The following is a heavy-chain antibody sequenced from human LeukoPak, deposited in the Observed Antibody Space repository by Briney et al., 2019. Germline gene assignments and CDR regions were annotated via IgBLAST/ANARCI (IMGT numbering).Heavy chain of an antibody. V-gene: IGHV1-46*01. Sequence: ASVKVSCKASGYTFTSYYMHWVRQAPGQGLEWMGIINPSGGSTSYAQKFQGRVTMTRDTSTSTVYMELSSLRSEDTAVYYCARDVSEVGATTADDYWGQGTLVTVSS. J-gene: IGHJ4*02. CDR3: ARDVSEVGATTADDY. CDR1: GYTFTSYY. D-gene: IGHD1-26*01. CDR2: INPSGGST.